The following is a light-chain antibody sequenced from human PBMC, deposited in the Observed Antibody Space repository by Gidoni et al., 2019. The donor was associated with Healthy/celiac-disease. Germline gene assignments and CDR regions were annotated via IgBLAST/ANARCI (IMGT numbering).Light chain of an antibody. CDR2: GAS. CDR3: QQYGSSPT. J-gene: IGKJ2*01. CDR1: QSVSSSY. Sequence: IVFTQSPGTLSLSPGERATLSCRASQSVSSSYLAWYQQKPGQAPRLLIYGASSRATGIPDRFSGSGSGTDFTLTISRLEPEDFAVYYCQQYGSSPTFGQGTKLEIK. V-gene: IGKV3-20*01.